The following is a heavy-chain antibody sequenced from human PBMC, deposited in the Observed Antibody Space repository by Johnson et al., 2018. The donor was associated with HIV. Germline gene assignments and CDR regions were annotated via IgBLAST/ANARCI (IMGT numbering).Heavy chain of an antibody. CDR3: AKEGSSSPWAFDI. V-gene: IGHV3-30-3*01. J-gene: IGHJ3*02. CDR2: ISYDGSNK. CDR1: GFTFSSYA. D-gene: IGHD2-15*01. Sequence: QMQLVESGGDLVKPGGSLRLSCAASGFTFSSYAMHWVRQAPGKGLEWVAVISYDGSNKYYADSVKGRFTISRDNSKNTLYLQMNNLRPEDTALYYCAKEGSSSPWAFDIWGQGTMVTVSS.